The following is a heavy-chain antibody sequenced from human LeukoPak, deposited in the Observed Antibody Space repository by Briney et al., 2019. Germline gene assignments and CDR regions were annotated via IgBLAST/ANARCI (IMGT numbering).Heavy chain of an antibody. D-gene: IGHD3-22*01. CDR1: GYTFTDYF. Sequence: ASVKVSCKASGYTFTDYFIHWVRHAPGQGLEWMGWINPNSGGTNYAQNFQGRVTMTRDTSISTAYMELSRLRSDDTAVYYCARDLLMRDSSGYYSVSYYFDYWGQGTLVTVS. V-gene: IGHV1-2*02. CDR3: ARDLLMRDSSGYYSVSYYFDY. J-gene: IGHJ4*02. CDR2: INPNSGGT.